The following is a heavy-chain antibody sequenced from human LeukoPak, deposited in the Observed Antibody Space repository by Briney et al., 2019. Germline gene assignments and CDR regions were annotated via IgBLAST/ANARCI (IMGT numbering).Heavy chain of an antibody. V-gene: IGHV1-24*01. J-gene: IGHJ4*02. CDR2: FGPEDGET. D-gene: IGHD3-10*01. CDR3: ATVEYGSGSYRD. Sequence: ASVKVSCKVSGYTLTELSMHWVRQAPGKGLEWMGGFGPEDGETIYAQKFQGRVTMTEDTSTDTAYMELSSLRSEDTAVYYCATVEYGSGSYRDWGQGTLVTVSS. CDR1: GYTLTELS.